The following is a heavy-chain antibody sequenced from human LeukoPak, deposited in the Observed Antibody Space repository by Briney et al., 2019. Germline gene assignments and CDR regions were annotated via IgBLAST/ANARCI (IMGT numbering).Heavy chain of an antibody. D-gene: IGHD3-10*01. CDR2: ISYDGSNK. J-gene: IGHJ6*03. Sequence: GGSLRLSCAASGFTFSSYGMHWVRQAPGKGLEWVAVISYDGSNKYYADSVKGRFTISRDNSKNTLYLQMNSLRAEDTAVYYCANTGEDYYYYMDVWGKGTTVTVSS. CDR3: ANTGEDYYYYMDV. CDR1: GFTFSSYG. V-gene: IGHV3-30*18.